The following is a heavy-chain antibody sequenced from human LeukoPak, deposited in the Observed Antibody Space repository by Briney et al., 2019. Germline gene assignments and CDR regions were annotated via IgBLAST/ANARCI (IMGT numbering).Heavy chain of an antibody. CDR2: ISGSGGST. Sequence: GGSLRLSCAASGFSFSSYAMSWVRQAPGKGLEWVSAISGSGGSTYYADSVKGRFTISRDSSKNTLYLQMNSLGAEDTAVYYCAKVAWIQPRNEPTWYMDVSGKGTTVTVSS. CDR3: AKVAWIQPRNEPTWYMDV. J-gene: IGHJ6*03. V-gene: IGHV3-23*01. CDR1: GFSFSSYA. D-gene: IGHD5-18*01.